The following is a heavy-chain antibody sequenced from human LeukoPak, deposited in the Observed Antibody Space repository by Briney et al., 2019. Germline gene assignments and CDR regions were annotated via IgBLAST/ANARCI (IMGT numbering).Heavy chain of an antibody. V-gene: IGHV3-15*01. CDR3: TTVTLAGYYGSGSYYGDFDY. CDR2: IKTKSDGGTT. CDR1: GFTFSNAW. D-gene: IGHD3-10*01. J-gene: IGHJ4*02. Sequence: PGGSLRLSCAASGFTFSNAWMSWVRQAPGKGLEWVGRIKTKSDGGTTDNAAPVKGRFTISRDDSKNMLYLQMDSLKTEDTAVYYCTTVTLAGYYGSGSYYGDFDYWGQGTLVTVSS.